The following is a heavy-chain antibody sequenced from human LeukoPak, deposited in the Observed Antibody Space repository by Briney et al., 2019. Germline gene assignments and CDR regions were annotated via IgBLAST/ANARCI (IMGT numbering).Heavy chain of an antibody. J-gene: IGHJ3*02. D-gene: IGHD2-2*01. CDR3: ARRYCSSTSCHDAFDI. V-gene: IGHV4-4*09. Sequence: SEPLSLTCTLSGGSISSYYWSWLRQPPGKELEWVGYIYTSGSTNYNPSLMSLVTISVDTSKNQFSLKLSSVTAADTAVYYCARRYCSSTSCHDAFDIWGQGTMVTVSS. CDR2: IYTSGST. CDR1: GGSISSYY.